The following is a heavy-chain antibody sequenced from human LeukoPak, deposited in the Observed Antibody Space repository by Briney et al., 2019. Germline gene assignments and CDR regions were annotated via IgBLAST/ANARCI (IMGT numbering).Heavy chain of an antibody. V-gene: IGHV3-30*02. CDR3: AKDGDDSIDY. CDR2: IRYDGNTK. Sequence: GGSLRLSCAASGFTLICCGMHWVRQAPGKGLEWVAFIRYDGNTKYYTDSVKGRFTISRDNSRDTLYLQMNSLRAEDTAVYYCAKDGDDSIDYWGQGTLVTVSS. CDR1: GFTLICCG. J-gene: IGHJ4*02. D-gene: IGHD3-22*01.